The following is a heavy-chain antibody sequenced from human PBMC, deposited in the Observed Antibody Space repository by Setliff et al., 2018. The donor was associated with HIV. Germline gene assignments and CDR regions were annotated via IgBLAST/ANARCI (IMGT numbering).Heavy chain of an antibody. J-gene: IGHJ6*03. V-gene: IGHV3-15*01. Sequence: PGGSLRLSCAASGFTFSNAWMSWVRQAPGKGLEWVGRIKSKTDGGTTDYAAPVKGRFTISRDDSKNTLYLQMNSLKTEDTAVYYCTSKVASGSYDHYYYYYYMDVWGKGTTVTVSS. CDR1: GFTFSNAW. CDR2: IKSKTDGGTT. CDR3: TSKVASGSYDHYYYYYYMDV. D-gene: IGHD1-26*01.